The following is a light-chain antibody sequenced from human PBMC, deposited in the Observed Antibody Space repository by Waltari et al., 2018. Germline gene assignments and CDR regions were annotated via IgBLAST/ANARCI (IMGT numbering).Light chain of an antibody. CDR3: SSYSDSSTLVV. V-gene: IGLV2-14*03. CDR2: DVG. J-gene: IGLJ3*02. Sequence: QSALTQPASVSGSPGQSITMSCTGTSSDIGTYNYVSWYQQHPGKAPKLMIYDVGNRPSGVSNRFSGSKSGITASLTISGLRAEDEADYYCSSYSDSSTLVVFGGGTKLTVL. CDR1: SSDIGTYNY.